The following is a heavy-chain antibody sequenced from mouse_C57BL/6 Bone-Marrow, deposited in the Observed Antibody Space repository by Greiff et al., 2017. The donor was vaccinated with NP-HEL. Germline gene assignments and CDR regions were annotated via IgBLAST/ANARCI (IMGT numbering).Heavy chain of an antibody. V-gene: IGHV8-8*01. Sequence: VKLVESGPGILQPSQTLSLTCSFSGFSLSTFGMGVGWIRQPSGKGLEWLAHIWWGDDKYYKPSLKSRLTISKDTSKNQVFLKIDNVDTADTATYYGARIAKRGFTTVVERGYYVDYWGQGTTLTVSS. D-gene: IGHD1-1*01. CDR1: GFSLSTFGMG. CDR3: ARIAKRGFTTVVERGYYVDY. J-gene: IGHJ2*01. CDR2: IWWGDDK.